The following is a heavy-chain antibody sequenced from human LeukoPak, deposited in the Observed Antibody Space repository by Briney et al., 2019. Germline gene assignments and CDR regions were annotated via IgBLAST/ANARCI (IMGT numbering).Heavy chain of an antibody. V-gene: IGHV3-7*01. J-gene: IGHJ4*02. D-gene: IGHD4-23*01. CDR2: IKDDGGEI. Sequence: AGSMRLSCAASAFTFSNYWMRWVRQAPGKGLEWVANIKDDGGEINYVDSVKGRFTISRDNAKNSRYLQMNSLRVEDTAVYYGARDRGYSTFDYWGQGTLVTVSS. CDR3: ARDRGYSTFDY. CDR1: AFTFSNYW.